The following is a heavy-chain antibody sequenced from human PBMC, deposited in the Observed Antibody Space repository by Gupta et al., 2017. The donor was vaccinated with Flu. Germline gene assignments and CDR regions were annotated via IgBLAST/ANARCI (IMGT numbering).Heavy chain of an antibody. V-gene: IGHV4-34*01. J-gene: IGHJ6*02. CDR2: INHSGST. CDR3: ARGGRGYSYGHRGYYYYGMDV. Sequence: QVQLQQWGAGLLKLSETLCLTCAVYGGSFSGYYWSWIRQPPGKGREWIGEINHSGSTNYNPSRKSRVTISVDTSKNQFSLKLSSVTAADTAVYYCARGGRGYSYGHRGYYYYGMDVWGQGTTVTVSS. D-gene: IGHD5-18*01. CDR1: GGSFSGYY.